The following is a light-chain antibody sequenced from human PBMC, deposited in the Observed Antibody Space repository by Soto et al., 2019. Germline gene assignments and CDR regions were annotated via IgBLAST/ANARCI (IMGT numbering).Light chain of an antibody. CDR3: QQYDSYPWT. J-gene: IGKJ1*01. V-gene: IGKV1-5*03. CDR1: QTISTW. CDR2: KAS. Sequence: DIQVTQSPATLSASLEDRVTITCRASQTISTWLAWYQQKPGKAPKLLIYKASSLESGVPSRFSGSGSGTVFSLTITSLQPDDFASDYCQQYDSYPWTFGQGIEVEIK.